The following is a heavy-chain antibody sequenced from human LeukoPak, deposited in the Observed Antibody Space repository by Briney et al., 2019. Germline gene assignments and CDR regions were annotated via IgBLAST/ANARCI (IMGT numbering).Heavy chain of an antibody. CDR3: AKGGKEDTVDY. CDR1: GFTFDDYA. J-gene: IGHJ4*02. Sequence: GGSLRLSCAASGFTFDDYAMHWVRQAPGKGLEWVSGISWNSGSIGYADSVKGRFTISRDNSKNSLYLQMNSLRTEDTALYYCAKGGKEDTVDYWGQGTLVTVSS. D-gene: IGHD5-18*01. V-gene: IGHV3-9*01. CDR2: ISWNSGSI.